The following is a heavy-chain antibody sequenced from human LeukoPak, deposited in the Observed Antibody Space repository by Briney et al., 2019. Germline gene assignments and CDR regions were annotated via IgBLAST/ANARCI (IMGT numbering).Heavy chain of an antibody. CDR3: ARHQNGGTYPLDF. CDR1: GASMSDYY. J-gene: IGHJ4*02. CDR2: THYNGNT. D-gene: IGHD1-26*01. V-gene: IGHV4-59*08. Sequence: PSETLSLTCTVSGASMSDYYWSWFRQPPGKSLEFIAYTHYNGNTNYNPSLKSRVTIPLDTSKNHFSLKVNSVTAADTAVYYCARHQNGGTYPLDFWGQGTLVTVSS.